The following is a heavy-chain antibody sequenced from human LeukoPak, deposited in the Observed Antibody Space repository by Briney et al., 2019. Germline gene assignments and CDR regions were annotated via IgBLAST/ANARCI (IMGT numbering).Heavy chain of an antibody. D-gene: IGHD6-13*01. CDR3: AKDTAAAGTDLHLDY. V-gene: IGHV3-43D*04. CDR1: GFIFDDYA. CDR2: ISWDGGST. Sequence: GRSLRLSCAASGFIFDDYAMHWVRQAPGKGLEWVSLISWDGGSTYYADSVKGRFTISRDNSKNSLYLQMNSLRAEDTALYYCAKDTAAAGTDLHLDYWGQGTLVTVSS. J-gene: IGHJ4*02.